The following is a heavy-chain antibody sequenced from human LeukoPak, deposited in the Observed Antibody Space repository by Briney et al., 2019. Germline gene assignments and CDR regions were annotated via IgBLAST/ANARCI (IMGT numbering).Heavy chain of an antibody. D-gene: IGHD3-10*01. CDR1: GGSFSGYY. Sequence: SETLSLTCAVYGGSFSGYYWSWIRQPPGKGLEWIGEINHSGSTNYNPSLKSRVTISVDTSKNQFSLKLSSVTAADTAVYYCARGGLLWFRNGSWFDPWGQGTLVTVSS. CDR3: ARGGLLWFRNGSWFDP. CDR2: INHSGST. J-gene: IGHJ5*02. V-gene: IGHV4-34*01.